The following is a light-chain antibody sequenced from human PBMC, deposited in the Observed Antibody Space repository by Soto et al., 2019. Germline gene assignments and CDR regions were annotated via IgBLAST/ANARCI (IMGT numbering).Light chain of an antibody. V-gene: IGKV3-15*01. Sequence: VLTQSPAALSVSPGERATLSCRAGQGVTTNFAWYQQKSGQSPRLLIYDVSIRATGVPARFSGSGSGTEFTLTIRSLQSEDFAVYYCQRYNNWWTFGQGTQVDIK. J-gene: IGKJ1*01. CDR2: DVS. CDR3: QRYNNWWT. CDR1: QGVTTN.